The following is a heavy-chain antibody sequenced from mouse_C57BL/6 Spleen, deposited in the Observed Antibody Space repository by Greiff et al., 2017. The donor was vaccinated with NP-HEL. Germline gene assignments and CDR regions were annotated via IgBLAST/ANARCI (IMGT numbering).Heavy chain of an antibody. CDR3: ARACYYYGSSFWYFDV. D-gene: IGHD1-1*01. Sequence: EVKLMESEGGLVQPGSSMKLSCTASGFTFSDYYMAWVRQVPEKGLEWVANINYDGSSTYYLDSLKSRFIISRDNAKNILYLQMSSLKSEDTATYYCARACYYYGSSFWYFDVWGTGTTVTVSS. V-gene: IGHV5-16*01. CDR2: INYDGSST. CDR1: GFTFSDYY. J-gene: IGHJ1*03.